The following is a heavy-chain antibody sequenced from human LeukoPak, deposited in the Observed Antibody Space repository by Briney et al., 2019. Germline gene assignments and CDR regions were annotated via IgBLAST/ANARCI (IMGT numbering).Heavy chain of an antibody. Sequence: SVKVSCRASGGTFISYAISWVRQAPGQGLEWMGGIIPIFGTANYAQKFQGRVTITADESTSTAYMELSSLRSEDTAVYYCARTRDYDFWSGYYPPYYYYGMDVWGQGTTVTVSS. CDR3: ARTRDYDFWSGYYPPYYYYGMDV. D-gene: IGHD3-3*01. CDR1: GGTFISYA. CDR2: IIPIFGTA. J-gene: IGHJ6*02. V-gene: IGHV1-69*13.